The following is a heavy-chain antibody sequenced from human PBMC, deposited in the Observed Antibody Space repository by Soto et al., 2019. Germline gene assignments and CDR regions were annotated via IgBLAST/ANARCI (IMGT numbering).Heavy chain of an antibody. CDR1: GGTFSSYA. J-gene: IGHJ2*01. CDR3: ARGFDYYDSSGYLLYWYFDL. CDR2: IIPIFGTA. D-gene: IGHD3-22*01. V-gene: IGHV1-69*06. Sequence: SVKVSCKASGGTFSSYAISWVRQAPGQGLEWMGGIIPIFGTANYAQKFQGRVTITADKSTSTAYMELSSLRSEDTAVYYCARGFDYYDSSGYLLYWYFDLWGRGTLVTVSS.